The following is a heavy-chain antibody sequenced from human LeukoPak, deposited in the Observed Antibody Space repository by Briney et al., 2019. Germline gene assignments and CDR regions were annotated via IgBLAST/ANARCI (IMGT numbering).Heavy chain of an antibody. J-gene: IGHJ2*01. Sequence: GGSLRLSCAASGFIFSSYTMNWVRQAPGKGLEWVSSISSGSTSIYYADSVKDRFTISRDNAKSSLYLQMNSLRAEDTAVYYWVSCEAVLWYFDLWGRGTLVTVSS. CDR1: GFIFSSYT. V-gene: IGHV3-21*06. CDR2: ISSGSTSI. D-gene: IGHD1-1*01. CDR3: VSCEAVLWYFDL.